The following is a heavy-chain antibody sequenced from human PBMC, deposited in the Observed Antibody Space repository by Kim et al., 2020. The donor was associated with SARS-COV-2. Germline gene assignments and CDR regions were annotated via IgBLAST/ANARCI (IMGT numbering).Heavy chain of an antibody. Sequence: GGSLRLSCAASGFTFSSYSMNWVRQAPGKGLEWVSSISSSSSYIYYADSVKGRFTISRDNAKNSLYLQMNSLRAEDTAVYYCARTAGGYYGMDVWGQGTTVTVSS. CDR2: ISSSSSYI. J-gene: IGHJ6*02. CDR1: GFTFSSYS. V-gene: IGHV3-21*01. CDR3: ARTAGGYYGMDV. D-gene: IGHD6-13*01.